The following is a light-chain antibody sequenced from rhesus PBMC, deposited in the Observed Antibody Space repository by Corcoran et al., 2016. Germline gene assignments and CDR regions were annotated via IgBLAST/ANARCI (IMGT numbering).Light chain of an antibody. CDR1: QGISKY. J-gene: IGKJ2*01. CDR2: DAS. V-gene: IGKV1-21*01. CDR3: QHYNSAPYS. Sequence: DIQMTQSPSSLSASVGDTVTITCQASQGISKYLAWYQQKPGKAPKLLFYDASTLQRGVHSRFSGNGSGTEFTLTISSLQPEDFATYYCQHYNSAPYSFGQGTKVEIK.